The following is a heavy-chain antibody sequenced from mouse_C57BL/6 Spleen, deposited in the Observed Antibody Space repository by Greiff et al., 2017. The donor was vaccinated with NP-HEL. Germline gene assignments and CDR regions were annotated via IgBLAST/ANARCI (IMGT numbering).Heavy chain of an antibody. J-gene: IGHJ3*01. Sequence: EVQRVESGGGLVQPGGSLSLSCAASGFTFTDYYMSWVRQPPGKALEWLGFIRNKANGYTTEYSASVKGRFTISRDNSQSILYLQMNALRAEDSATYYCARVGGSFAYWGQGTLVTVSA. CDR2: IRNKANGYTT. V-gene: IGHV7-3*01. CDR3: ARVGGSFAY. CDR1: GFTFTDYY.